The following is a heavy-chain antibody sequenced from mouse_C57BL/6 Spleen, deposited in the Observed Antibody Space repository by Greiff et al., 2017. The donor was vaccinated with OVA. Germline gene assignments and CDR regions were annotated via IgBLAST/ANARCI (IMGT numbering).Heavy chain of an antibody. Sequence: VQLQQSGPELVKPGASVKIPCKASGYTFTDYNMDWVKQSHGKSLEWIGDINPNNGGTIYNQKFKGKATLTVDTSSSTAYMELRSLTSEDTAVYYCARPRFRGGPWFAYWGQGTLVTVSA. CDR1: GYTFTDYN. CDR2: INPNNGGT. V-gene: IGHV1-18*01. J-gene: IGHJ3*01. CDR3: ARPRFRGGPWFAY.